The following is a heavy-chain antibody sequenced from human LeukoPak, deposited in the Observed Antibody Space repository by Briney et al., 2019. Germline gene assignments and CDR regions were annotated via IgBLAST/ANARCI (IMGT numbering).Heavy chain of an antibody. CDR3: ARERRAVFDY. D-gene: IGHD6-19*01. CDR1: GFAFSGFW. CDR2: ISFDGSDA. J-gene: IGHJ4*02. V-gene: IGHV3-74*01. Sequence: GGSLRLSCAASGFAFSGFWMHWVRQTPGKGLVWVSCISFDGSDATYADSVKGRFTISRDNAKNTLHLQMDSLRAEDTAVYYCARERRAVFDYWGQGTLVTVSS.